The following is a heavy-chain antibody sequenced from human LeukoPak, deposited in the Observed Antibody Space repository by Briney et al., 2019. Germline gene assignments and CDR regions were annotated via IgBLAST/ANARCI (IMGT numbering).Heavy chain of an antibody. V-gene: IGHV3-23*01. Sequence: QPGGSLRLSCVASGFTFSKYAVSWVRQAPGKGLEWVSSISDSGGKTYYADSVKGRFTISRDNSKNTFYLQMNSLRADDTAVYYCAKTFGTIDPFEYWGQGTLVTVSS. D-gene: IGHD2-2*01. J-gene: IGHJ4*02. CDR2: ISDSGGKT. CDR1: GFTFSKYA. CDR3: AKTFGTIDPFEY.